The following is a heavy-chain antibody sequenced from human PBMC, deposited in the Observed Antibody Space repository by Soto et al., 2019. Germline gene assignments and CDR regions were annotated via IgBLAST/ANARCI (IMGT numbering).Heavy chain of an antibody. D-gene: IGHD6-13*01. V-gene: IGHV5-51*01. CDR2: TYPGDSDT. CDR1: GYSFTSYW. J-gene: IGHJ6*02. CDR3: ARQPPRIAAAGTVYYYGMDV. Sequence: PGESLKISCKGSGYSFTSYWIGWVRQMPGKGLKWMGITYPGDSDTRYSPSFQGQVTISADKSISTAYLQWSSLKASDTAMYYCARQPPRIAAAGTVYYYGMDVWGQGTTVTVSS.